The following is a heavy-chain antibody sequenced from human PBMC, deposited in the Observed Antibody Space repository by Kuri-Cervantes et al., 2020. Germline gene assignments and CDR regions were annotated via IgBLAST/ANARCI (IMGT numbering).Heavy chain of an antibody. J-gene: IGHJ6*03. Sequence: GESLKISCAASGFTFSSYAMSWVRQAPGKGLEWVSAISGTDGNTYYADSVKGRFTISRHNSKSTLYLQMNSLRTEDTAVYYCAKSKGSQHYMDVWGKGTTVTVSS. CDR1: GFTFSSYA. CDR3: AKSKGSQHYMDV. V-gene: IGHV3-23*01. CDR2: ISGTDGNT. D-gene: IGHD2-2*01.